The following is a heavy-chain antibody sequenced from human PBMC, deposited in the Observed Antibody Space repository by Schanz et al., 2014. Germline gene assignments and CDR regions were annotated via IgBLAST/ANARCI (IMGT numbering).Heavy chain of an antibody. D-gene: IGHD4-4*01. V-gene: IGHV3-11*06. CDR2: IRADGRMT. CDR3: AGGKTTGLAY. Sequence: QVQLVESGGGVVQPGRSLRLSCAASGFTFSDFYMSWIRQAPGKGPEWISHIRADGRMTNYAASVEGRFTISRDVAKNTLYLQMFSLRAEDMGVYYCAGGKTTGLAYWGQGTQVAVSS. CDR1: GFTFSDFY. J-gene: IGHJ4*02.